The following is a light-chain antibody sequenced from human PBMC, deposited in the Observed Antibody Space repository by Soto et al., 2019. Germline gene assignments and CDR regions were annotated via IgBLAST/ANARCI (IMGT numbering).Light chain of an antibody. Sequence: QSVLTQPPSVSGAPGQRVTISCTGSSSNIGAGYDVHWYQQLPGTAPKLLIYGNSNRPSGVPDRFSGSKSGTSASLAITGLQALDEAVYYSQSYDSSLSGSVFGGGTKLTVL. CDR2: GNS. J-gene: IGLJ2*01. CDR3: QSYDSSLSGSV. CDR1: SSNIGAGYD. V-gene: IGLV1-40*01.